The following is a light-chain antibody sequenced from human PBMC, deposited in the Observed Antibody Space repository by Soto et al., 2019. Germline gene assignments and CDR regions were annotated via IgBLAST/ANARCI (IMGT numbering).Light chain of an antibody. CDR2: EVT. Sequence: QSALTQPASVSGSPGQSITISCTGSSSDVGAYHHVSWYQHCPGKAPKLMIYEVTNRPSGVSNRFSGSKSGNMASLTISGLQAEDEAHYYCSSYTSRSTRVFGGGTKLTVL. CDR1: SSDVGAYHH. CDR3: SSYTSRSTRV. V-gene: IGLV2-14*01. J-gene: IGLJ3*02.